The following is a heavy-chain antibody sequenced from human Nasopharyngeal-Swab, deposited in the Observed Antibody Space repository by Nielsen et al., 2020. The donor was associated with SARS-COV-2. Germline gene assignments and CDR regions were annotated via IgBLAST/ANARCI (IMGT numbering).Heavy chain of an antibody. Sequence: WIRQPPGKGLEWIGYIYYSGSTNYNPSLTSRVTISVDKSKNQLSLKLRSVTAADTAVFYCARHMLGGPTAFDIWGQGTVVTVSS. CDR2: IYYSGST. J-gene: IGHJ3*02. V-gene: IGHV4-61*07. CDR3: ARHMLGGPTAFDI. D-gene: IGHD2-8*01.